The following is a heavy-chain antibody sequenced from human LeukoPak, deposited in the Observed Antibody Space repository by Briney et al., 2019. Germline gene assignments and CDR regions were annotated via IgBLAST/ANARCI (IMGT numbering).Heavy chain of an antibody. CDR1: GYTFTNYG. Sequence: GASVKVSCKASGYTFTNYGISWVRQAPGQGLEWMGRIIPILDIANYAQKFQGRVTITADKSTSTVYMELSSLRSEDTAVYYCAREESSSDSGSYFDFWGQGTLVTVSS. CDR2: IIPILDIA. V-gene: IGHV1-69*04. CDR3: AREESSSDSGSYFDF. D-gene: IGHD1-26*01. J-gene: IGHJ4*02.